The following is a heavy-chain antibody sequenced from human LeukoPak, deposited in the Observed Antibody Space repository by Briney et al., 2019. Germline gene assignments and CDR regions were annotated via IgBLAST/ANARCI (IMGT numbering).Heavy chain of an antibody. V-gene: IGHV4-59*01. CDR2: IYYSGTT. J-gene: IGHJ4*02. D-gene: IGHD6-13*01. Sequence: PSETLSLTCTVSGGSISTYYWNWIRQPPGKGLEYIGNIYYSGTTNYNPSLKSRVTISVDMSKNQFSLELISVTAADTAVYYCARSVGHSSSWSLWGQETLVTVSS. CDR3: ARSVGHSSSWSL. CDR1: GGSISTYY.